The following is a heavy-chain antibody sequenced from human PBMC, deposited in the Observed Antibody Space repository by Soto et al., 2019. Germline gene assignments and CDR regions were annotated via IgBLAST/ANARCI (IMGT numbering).Heavy chain of an antibody. CDR2: ISSSSSYI. V-gene: IGHV3-21*01. Sequence: VQLVESGGGLVKPGGSLRLSCVASGFTFSSYSMNWVRQAPGKGLEWVSSISSSSSYIYYADSVKGRFTISRDNAKNSLYLQMNSPRAEDTAVYYCARDLVPGTTGSLDYWGQGTLVTVSS. CDR3: ARDLVPGTTGSLDY. CDR1: GFTFSSYS. J-gene: IGHJ4*02. D-gene: IGHD1-1*01.